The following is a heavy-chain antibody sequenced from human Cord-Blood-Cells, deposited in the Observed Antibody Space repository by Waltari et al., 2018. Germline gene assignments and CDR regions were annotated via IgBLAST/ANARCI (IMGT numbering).Heavy chain of an antibody. J-gene: IGHJ6*03. CDR2: INHRRST. V-gene: IGHV4-34*01. CDR1: GGSFSGYH. CDR3: ARGRYYYYMDV. Sequence: QVQLQQWGAGLLKLSETLSVTCAVYGGSFSGYHWSWIRQPPGKGLEWIGKINHRRSTNYNPSLKSRVTISVDTSKNQFSLKLSSVTAADTAVYYCARGRYYYYMDVWGKGTTVTVSS.